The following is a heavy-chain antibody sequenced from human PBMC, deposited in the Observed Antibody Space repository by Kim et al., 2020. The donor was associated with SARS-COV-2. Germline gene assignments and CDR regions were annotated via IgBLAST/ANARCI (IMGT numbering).Heavy chain of an antibody. Sequence: GGSLRLSCAASGFTFSDYYMSWIRQAPGKGLEWVSYISSSGSTIYYADSVKGRFTISRDNAKNSLYLQMNSLRAEDTAVYYCARENSHTTIFGGVTRIGMDVWCQGTTVTVSS. CDR2: ISSSGSTI. CDR1: GFTFSDYY. J-gene: IGHJ6*02. V-gene: IGHV3-11*01. D-gene: IGHD3-3*01. CDR3: ARENSHTTIFGGVTRIGMDV.